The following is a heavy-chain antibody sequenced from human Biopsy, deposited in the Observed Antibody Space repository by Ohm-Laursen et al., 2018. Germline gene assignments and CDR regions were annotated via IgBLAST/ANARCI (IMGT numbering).Heavy chain of an antibody. Sequence: ESSVKVSCKTSGYAFIGSYIHWVRQAPGQGLEWMGWINPDSGGTHYAQTFQGRVTMTRDTSASTAYMDLSRLTSNDTAVYYCARRTILRPGPRMDVWGQGTTVIVSS. CDR1: GYAFIGSY. D-gene: IGHD3-3*01. V-gene: IGHV1-2*02. J-gene: IGHJ6*02. CDR2: INPDSGGT. CDR3: ARRTILRPGPRMDV.